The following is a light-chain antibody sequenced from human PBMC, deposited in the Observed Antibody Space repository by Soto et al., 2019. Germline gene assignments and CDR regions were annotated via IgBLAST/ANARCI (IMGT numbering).Light chain of an antibody. J-gene: IGLJ3*02. CDR3: GTWDNRLGAWV. V-gene: IGLV1-51*01. Sequence: QSVLTQPPSVSAAPGQKVTISCSGSSSNIGNNYVSWYQQLPGTVPKLLIYDNNQRPSGIPDRFSGSKSGTSATLGITGLQTGDEAEYYCGTWDNRLGAWVFGGGTKLTVL. CDR1: SSNIGNNY. CDR2: DNN.